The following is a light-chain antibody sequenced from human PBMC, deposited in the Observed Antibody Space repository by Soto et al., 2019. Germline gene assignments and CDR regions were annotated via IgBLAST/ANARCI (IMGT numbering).Light chain of an antibody. V-gene: IGKV3-20*01. CDR1: QSVSSAY. Sequence: EIVLTQSPGTLSLSPGERATLFCRARQSVSSAYLAWYQHKPGQAPRLFIYAASSRATGIPDRFSGSGSGTDFSLTISRLEPEDFAVYYCQQSQSSLPTFGQGTKVEIK. J-gene: IGKJ1*01. CDR2: AAS. CDR3: QQSQSSLPT.